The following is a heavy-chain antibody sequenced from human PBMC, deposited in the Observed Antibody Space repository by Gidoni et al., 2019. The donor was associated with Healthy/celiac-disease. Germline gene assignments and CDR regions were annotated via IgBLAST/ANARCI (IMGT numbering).Heavy chain of an antibody. J-gene: IGHJ4*02. V-gene: IGHV3-23*01. CDR2: ISGSGGST. CDR1: GFTFSSYA. D-gene: IGHD3-9*01. Sequence: EVQLLESGGGLVQHGGSLRLSCADSGFTFSSYAMSWVRQAPGKGLEWVSAISGSGGSTYYADSVKGRFTISRDNSKNTLYLQMNSLRAEDTAVYYCAKEGLRYFDWPNYFDYWGQGTLVTVSS. CDR3: AKEGLRYFDWPNYFDY.